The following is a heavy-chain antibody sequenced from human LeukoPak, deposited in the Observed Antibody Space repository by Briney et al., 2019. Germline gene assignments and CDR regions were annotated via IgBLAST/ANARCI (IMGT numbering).Heavy chain of an antibody. V-gene: IGHV3-23*01. CDR3: ARDGITMIVANFDY. CDR2: ISGSGGST. Sequence: GGSLRLSCAASGFTFSSYAMSWVRQAPGKGLEWVAAISGSGGSTYYADSVKGRFTISRDNYKNTLYLQMNSLRAEDTAVYYCARDGITMIVANFDYWGQGTLVTVSS. CDR1: GFTFSSYA. D-gene: IGHD3-22*01. J-gene: IGHJ4*02.